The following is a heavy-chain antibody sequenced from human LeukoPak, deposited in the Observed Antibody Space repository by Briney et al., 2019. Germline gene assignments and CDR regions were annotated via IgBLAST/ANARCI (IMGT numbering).Heavy chain of an antibody. CDR2: IYHRGST. J-gene: IGHJ5*02. V-gene: IGHV4-38-2*02. Sequence: SETLPLTCTVSGYSITSGYYWGWIRQPPGKGLEWIGSIYHRGSTYQNPSLKSRVTLSVDTSKNQFSLNLNSVTAADTAVYYCARTGIGYQVLINWFDPWGQGTLVTVSS. CDR3: ARTGIGYQVLINWFDP. D-gene: IGHD2-2*01. CDR1: GYSITSGYY.